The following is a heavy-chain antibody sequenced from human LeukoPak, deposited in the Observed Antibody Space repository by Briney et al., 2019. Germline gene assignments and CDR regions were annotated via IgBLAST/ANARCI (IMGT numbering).Heavy chain of an antibody. CDR2: IRYDGSNK. Sequence: GGSLRLSCAASGFTFSSYRMHWVRHAPGKGLEWVAFIRYDGSNKYYADSVKGRFTISRDNSKNTLYLQMNSLRAEDTAVYYCAKDLEAYGSGSYFDYWGQGTLVTVSS. CDR1: GFTFSSYR. CDR3: AKDLEAYGSGSYFDY. V-gene: IGHV3-30*02. J-gene: IGHJ4*02. D-gene: IGHD3-10*01.